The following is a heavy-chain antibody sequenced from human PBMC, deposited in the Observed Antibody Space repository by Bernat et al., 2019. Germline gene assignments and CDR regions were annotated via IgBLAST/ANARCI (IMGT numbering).Heavy chain of an antibody. D-gene: IGHD4-17*01. CDR2: IYSGGNT. Sequence: EVQLVETGGGLIQPGGSLRLSCAASGFSVSSSYMSWVRQAPGKGLEWVSIIYSGGNTYYADSVRGRFNISRDNSKDALYLQMNNLRADDTAVDYCARERATVYDAFDIWGQGKIVTVSS. CDR1: GFSVSSSY. CDR3: ARERATVYDAFDI. J-gene: IGHJ3*02. V-gene: IGHV3-53*02.